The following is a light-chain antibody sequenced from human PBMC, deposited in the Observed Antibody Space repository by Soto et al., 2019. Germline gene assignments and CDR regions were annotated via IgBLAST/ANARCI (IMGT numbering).Light chain of an antibody. V-gene: IGLV1-44*01. CDR1: SSNIGSNT. CDR2: TNN. CDR3: ATWDATLNGYV. J-gene: IGLJ1*01. Sequence: QSVLTQPPSASGTPGQRVTISCSGSSSNIGSNTVNWYQQFPGTAPKLLIYTNNQRPSGVPDRLSGSKSGTSASLAISGHQSEDEADYYCATWDATLNGYVFGAGTK.